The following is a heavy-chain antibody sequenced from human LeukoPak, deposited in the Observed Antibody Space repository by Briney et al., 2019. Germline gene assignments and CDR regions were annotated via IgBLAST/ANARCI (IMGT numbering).Heavy chain of an antibody. J-gene: IGHJ6*02. CDR1: GFTFSSYE. CDR3: ARARCSSTSCYRGYYGMDV. CDR2: ISSSGSTI. Sequence: GGSLGLSCAASGFTFSSYEMNWVRQAPGKGLEWVSYISSSGSTIYYADSVKGRFTISRDNAKNSLYLQMNSLRAEDTAVYYCARARCSSTSCYRGYYGMDVWGQGTTVTVSS. V-gene: IGHV3-48*03. D-gene: IGHD2-2*01.